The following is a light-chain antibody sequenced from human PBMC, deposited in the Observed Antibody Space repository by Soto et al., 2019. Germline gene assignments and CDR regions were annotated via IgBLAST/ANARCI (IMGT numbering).Light chain of an antibody. CDR2: DVS. J-gene: IGLJ2*01. Sequence: QSALTQPRSVSGSPGQSVTISCTGTSSDVGGYNYVSWYQHHPGKAPKLMIYDVSKRPSGVPDRFSGSKSGNTASLTISGLQAEDEADYYCCLYAGTYTFVVFGGGTKVTVL. CDR1: SSDVGGYNY. V-gene: IGLV2-11*01. CDR3: CLYAGTYTFVV.